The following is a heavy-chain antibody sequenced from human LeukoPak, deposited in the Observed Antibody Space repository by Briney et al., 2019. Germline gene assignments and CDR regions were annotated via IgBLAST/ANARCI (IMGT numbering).Heavy chain of an antibody. CDR2: LSGSGGST. Sequence: GGSLRLSCAASGFTFSSYAMSWVRQPPGKGLEWVSTLSGSGGSTYYADSVKGRFTISRDNAKNSLYLQMNSLRAEDTAVYYCAREALRYFERSGNMDVWGKGTTVTVSS. V-gene: IGHV3-23*01. J-gene: IGHJ6*03. D-gene: IGHD3-9*01. CDR1: GFTFSSYA. CDR3: AREALRYFERSGNMDV.